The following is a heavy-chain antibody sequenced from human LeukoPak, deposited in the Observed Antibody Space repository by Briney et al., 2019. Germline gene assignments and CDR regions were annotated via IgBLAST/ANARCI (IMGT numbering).Heavy chain of an antibody. CDR2: INPSGGST. CDR1: GYTFTSYH. V-gene: IGHV1-46*01. CDR3: ARGGAPGDYPLDY. J-gene: IGHJ4*02. Sequence: ASVKVSCKASGYTFTSYHMHWVRQAPGQGLEWMGIINPSGGSTSYAQKFQGRVTMTRDMSTSTVYMELSSLRSEDTAVYYCARGGAPGDYPLDYWGQGTLVTVSP. D-gene: IGHD4-17*01.